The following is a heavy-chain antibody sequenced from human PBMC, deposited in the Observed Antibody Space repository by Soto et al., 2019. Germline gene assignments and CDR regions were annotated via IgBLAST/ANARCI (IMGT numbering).Heavy chain of an antibody. CDR2: TYYRSKWYN. D-gene: IGHD2-2*01. V-gene: IGHV6-1*01. J-gene: IGHJ6*02. CDR1: GDSVSSNSAA. Sequence: SQTLSLTCAISGDSVSSNSAAWNWIRQSPSRGLEWLGRTYYRSKWYNDYAVSVKSRITINPDTSKNQFSLQLNSVTPEDTAVYYCAREGYCSSTSCYYGMDVWGQGTTVTSP. CDR3: AREGYCSSTSCYYGMDV.